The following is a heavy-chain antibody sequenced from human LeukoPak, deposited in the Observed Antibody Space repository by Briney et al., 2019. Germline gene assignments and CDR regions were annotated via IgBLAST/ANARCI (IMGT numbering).Heavy chain of an antibody. CDR3: ARKFYYTSGTYYGVLDY. CDR1: GFTFSNYA. V-gene: IGHV3-23*01. D-gene: IGHD3-10*01. CDR2: ISGSGGST. Sequence: GGSLRLSCAASGFTFSNYAMSWVRQAPGKGLEWVSAISGSGGSTLSTDSVKGRFTISRDNSKNTLYLQMNSLGAEDTALYYCARKFYYTSGTYYGVLDYWGQGTMVSVSS. J-gene: IGHJ4*02.